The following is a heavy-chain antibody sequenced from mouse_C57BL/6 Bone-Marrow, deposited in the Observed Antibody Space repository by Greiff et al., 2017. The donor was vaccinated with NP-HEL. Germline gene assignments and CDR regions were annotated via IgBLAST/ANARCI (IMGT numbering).Heavy chain of an antibody. V-gene: IGHV14-3*01. D-gene: IGHD2-2*01. CDR1: GFNIKNTY. J-gene: IGHJ1*03. Sequence: EVQLQQSVAELVRPGASVKLSCTASGFNIKNTYMHWVKQRPEQGLEWIGRIDPANGNTKYAPKFQGKATITADTSSNTAYLQLSSLTSEDTAIYYCAISLWLRRGSYWYFDVWGTGTTVTVSS. CDR3: AISLWLRRGSYWYFDV. CDR2: IDPANGNT.